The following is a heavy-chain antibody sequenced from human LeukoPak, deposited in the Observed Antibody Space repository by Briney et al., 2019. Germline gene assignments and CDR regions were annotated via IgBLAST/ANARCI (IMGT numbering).Heavy chain of an antibody. CDR3: AREEGGIWFGELLGTFDI. D-gene: IGHD3-10*01. Sequence: GASVTVSCKASGYSLTSYAMNWVRQAPGQRLEWMGWINGGNGKTKYSQKLQGRVTITRDTSASTVYMELSSLKSEDTAVYYCAREEGGIWFGELLGTFDIWGQGTMVTVSS. CDR1: GYSLTSYA. V-gene: IGHV1-3*01. J-gene: IGHJ3*02. CDR2: INGGNGKT.